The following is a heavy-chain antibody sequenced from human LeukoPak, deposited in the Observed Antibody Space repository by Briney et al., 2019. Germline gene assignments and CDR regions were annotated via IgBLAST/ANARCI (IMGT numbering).Heavy chain of an antibody. D-gene: IGHD4/OR15-4a*01. CDR2: ISRNGGST. Sequence: GGSLRLSCSASGFXFNSYPVHWVRQAPGKGLKYVSGISRNGGSTYYADSVKGRFTISRDNSKNTLYLQMSSLRAEDTAVYYCVKESGFMVAPNSAFDIWGQGTMVTVSS. CDR1: GFXFNSYP. CDR3: VKESGFMVAPNSAFDI. V-gene: IGHV3-64D*06. J-gene: IGHJ3*02.